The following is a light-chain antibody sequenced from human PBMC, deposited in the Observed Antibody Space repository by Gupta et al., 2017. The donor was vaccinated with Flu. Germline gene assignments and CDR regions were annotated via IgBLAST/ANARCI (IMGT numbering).Light chain of an antibody. CDR2: WAS. CDR1: QNVFYSSSSNNS. V-gene: IGKV4-1*01. Sequence: NCKSSQNVFYSSSSNNSVAWYQQRPRQPPKLLIYWASTRESGVPDRFSGSASGTDFTLTISSLQAEDVAVYYCQQYYSVRPTFGRGTKVEVK. J-gene: IGKJ1*01. CDR3: QQYYSVRPT.